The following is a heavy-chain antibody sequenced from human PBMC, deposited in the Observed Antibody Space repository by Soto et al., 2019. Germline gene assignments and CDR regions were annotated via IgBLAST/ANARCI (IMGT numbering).Heavy chain of an antibody. CDR2: ISYDGSNK. CDR1: GFTFSSYG. CDR3: AKGGGGSFLDY. V-gene: IGHV3-30*18. J-gene: IGHJ4*02. D-gene: IGHD2-15*01. Sequence: QVQLVESGGGVVQPGRSLRLSCAASGFTFSSYGMHWVRQAPGKGLEWVAVISYDGSNKYYADSVKGRFTISRDNSKNPRYLQMNSLRAEDTAVYYCAKGGGGSFLDYWGQGTLVTVSS.